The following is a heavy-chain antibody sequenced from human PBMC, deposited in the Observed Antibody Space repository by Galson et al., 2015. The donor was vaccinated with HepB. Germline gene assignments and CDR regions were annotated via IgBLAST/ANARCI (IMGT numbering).Heavy chain of an antibody. CDR1: GFIFDDYT. CDR2: ISWNSGNI. D-gene: IGHD4-17*01. J-gene: IGHJ3*01. V-gene: IGHV3-9*01. CDR3: VKGMGHGDYGWAFDV. Sequence: SPRLSCAASGFIFDDYTMHWVRQVPGKGLEWVSRISWNSGNIGYADSVKGRFTISRDNAENSLTLQMDSLTAEDTALYYCVKGMGHGDYGWAFDVWGQGTMIIVSS.